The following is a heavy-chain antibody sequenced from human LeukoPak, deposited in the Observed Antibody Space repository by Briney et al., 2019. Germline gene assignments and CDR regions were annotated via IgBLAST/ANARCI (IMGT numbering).Heavy chain of an antibody. V-gene: IGHV5-51*01. CDR2: IYPADSDI. CDR3: ARQEYCSGGSCYTWFDP. J-gene: IGHJ5*02. D-gene: IGHD2-15*01. Sequence: HGESLKISCKGSGYSINNYWIGWVRQMPGKGLEWMGIIYPADSDIRYSPSFQGRVTISADKSISTAYLQWSSLKASDTAMYYCARQEYCSGGSCYTWFDPWGQGTLVTVSS. CDR1: GYSINNYW.